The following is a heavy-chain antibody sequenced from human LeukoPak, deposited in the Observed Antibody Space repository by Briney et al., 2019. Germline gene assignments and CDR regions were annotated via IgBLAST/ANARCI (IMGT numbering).Heavy chain of an antibody. V-gene: IGHV1-69*13. CDR1: GGTFSSYA. CDR2: IIPIFGTA. D-gene: IGHD3-22*01. CDR3: ARGRNPYYDSSGIDY. Sequence: GASVKVSCKASGGTFSSYAISWVRQAPGQGLEWMGGIIPIFGTANYAQKFQGRVTITADESTSTAYMELSSLRSEDTAVYYCARGRNPYYDSSGIDYWGQGTLVTVSS. J-gene: IGHJ4*02.